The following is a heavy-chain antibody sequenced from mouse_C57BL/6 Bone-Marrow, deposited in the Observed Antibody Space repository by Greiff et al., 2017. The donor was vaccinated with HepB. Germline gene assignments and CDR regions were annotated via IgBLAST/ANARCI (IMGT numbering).Heavy chain of an antibody. CDR2: IDPSDSET. V-gene: IGHV1-52*01. D-gene: IGHD1-1*01. Sequence: VQLQQPGAELVRPGSSVKLSCKASGYTFTSYWMHWVKQRPIQGLEWIGNIDPSDSETHYNQKFKDKATLTVDKSSSTAYMQLSSLTSEDSAVYYCARSRPIYYYGSSYLAWFAYWGQGTLVTVSA. CDR3: ARSRPIYYYGSSYLAWFAY. CDR1: GYTFTSYW. J-gene: IGHJ3*01.